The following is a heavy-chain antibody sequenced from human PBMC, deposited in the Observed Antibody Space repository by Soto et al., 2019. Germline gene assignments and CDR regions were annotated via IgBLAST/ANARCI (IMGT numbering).Heavy chain of an antibody. Sequence: QVPLVQSGAEVKKPGASVNVSCRASGYTFNDYFLHWVRQAPGQGLEWMRWINPNSGSTHFAEKFEGLVTMTRDASITTVYLVINRLRSDDTAVYYCARVTATSPDAWLDPWGQGTLVTVSS. D-gene: IGHD4-4*01. V-gene: IGHV1-2*04. CDR3: ARVTATSPDAWLDP. CDR2: INPNSGST. J-gene: IGHJ5*02. CDR1: GYTFNDYF.